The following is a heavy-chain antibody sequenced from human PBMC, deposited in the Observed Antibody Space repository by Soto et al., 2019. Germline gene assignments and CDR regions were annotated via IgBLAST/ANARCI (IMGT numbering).Heavy chain of an antibody. J-gene: IGHJ6*02. CDR1: GGTFSSSA. V-gene: IGHV1-69*01. D-gene: IGHD5-12*01. Sequence: QVQLVQSGAEVKKPGSSVKVSCKASGGTFSSSAISWVRQAPGQGLEWMGGIIPIFGTANYAQRFQARVTITADESTSTAYMELSGLRSEDTAVYYCARVVGDGYNSFYYYGMDVWGQGTTLTVSS. CDR3: ARVVGDGYNSFYYYGMDV. CDR2: IIPIFGTA.